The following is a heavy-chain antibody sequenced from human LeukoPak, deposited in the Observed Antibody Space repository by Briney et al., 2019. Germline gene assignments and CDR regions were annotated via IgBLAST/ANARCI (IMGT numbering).Heavy chain of an antibody. CDR1: GYTFTNYA. V-gene: IGHV1-3*01. J-gene: IGHJ3*02. Sequence: ASVKVSCKASGYTFTNYAMHWVRQAPGQRPEWMGWINAGKGNTKYSQKFQGRVTITRDTSASTAYMEVSGLRSEDTAVYHCARTQGVYYGGNSGAFDIWGQGTVVTVSS. CDR2: INAGKGNT. CDR3: ARTQGVYYGGNSGAFDI. D-gene: IGHD4-23*01.